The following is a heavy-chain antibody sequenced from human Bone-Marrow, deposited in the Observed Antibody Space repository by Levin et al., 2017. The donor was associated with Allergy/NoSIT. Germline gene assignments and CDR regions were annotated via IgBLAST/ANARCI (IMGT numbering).Heavy chain of an antibody. J-gene: IGHJ3*01. CDR3: ARDITVFGVVLAVNDAFDV. Sequence: LRLSCTVSGGSISSGIYFWSWVRQLPGKGLEWIGYVSYSGITFYNQSLKSRVTISGDTSKNLFSLTLNSVTAADTAIYYCARDITVFGVVLAVNDAFDVWGQGTMVTVSS. D-gene: IGHD3-3*01. CDR2: VSYSGIT. V-gene: IGHV4-31*03. CDR1: GGSISSGIYF.